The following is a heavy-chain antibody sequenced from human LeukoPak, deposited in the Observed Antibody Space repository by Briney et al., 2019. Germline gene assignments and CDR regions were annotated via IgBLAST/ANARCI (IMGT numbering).Heavy chain of an antibody. J-gene: IGHJ4*02. D-gene: IGHD6-19*01. V-gene: IGHV3-30-3*01. CDR1: GFTFSSYA. CDR2: ISYDGSNK. CDR3: GGGLVRGNY. Sequence: QPGRSLRLSCAASGFTFSSYAMHWVRQAPGKGLEWVAVISYDGSNKYYADSVKGRFTISRDNSKNTLYLQMNSLRAEDTAVYCCGGGLVRGNYWGQGTLVTVSS.